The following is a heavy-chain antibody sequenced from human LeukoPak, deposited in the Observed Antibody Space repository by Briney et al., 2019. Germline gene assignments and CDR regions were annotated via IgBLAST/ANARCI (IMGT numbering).Heavy chain of an antibody. J-gene: IGHJ4*02. CDR2: INPNSGGT. CDR3: ARGTGRLLLPFGY. V-gene: IGHV1-2*02. CDR1: GYTFTGYY. Sequence: ASVKVSCKASGYTFTGYYMHWVRQAPGQGLEWIGWINPNSGGTNYAQKFQGRVTMTRDMSISTAYMELSRLRSDDTAVYYCARGTGRLLLPFGYWGQGTLVTVSS. D-gene: IGHD3-22*01.